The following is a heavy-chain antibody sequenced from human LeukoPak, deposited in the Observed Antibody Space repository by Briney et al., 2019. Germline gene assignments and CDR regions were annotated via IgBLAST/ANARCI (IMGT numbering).Heavy chain of an antibody. D-gene: IGHD2-2*01. CDR3: ARHREDIVVVPAARDYFDY. CDR1: GGSISSSSYY. CDR2: IYYSGST. V-gene: IGHV4-39*01. Sequence: SETLSLTCTVSGGSISSSSYYWGWIRQPPGKGLEWIGSIYYSGSTYYNPSLKSRVTISVDTSKNQFSLKLGSVTAADTAVYYCARHREDIVVVPAARDYFDYWGQGTLVTVSS. J-gene: IGHJ4*02.